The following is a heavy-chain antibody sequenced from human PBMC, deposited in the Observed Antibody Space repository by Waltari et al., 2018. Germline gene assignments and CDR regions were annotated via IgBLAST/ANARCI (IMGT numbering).Heavy chain of an antibody. CDR1: GYTFTGYY. J-gene: IGHJ4*02. Sequence: QVQLVQSGAEVKKPGASVKVSCKASGYTFTGYYMHWVRQAPGQWLEWMGWINPNSGGTNYAQKFQGRVTMTRDTSISTAYMELSRLRSDDTAVYYCARSYCSSTSCLDPFDYWGQGTLVTVSS. CDR2: INPNSGGT. CDR3: ARSYCSSTSCLDPFDY. D-gene: IGHD2-2*01. V-gene: IGHV1-2*02.